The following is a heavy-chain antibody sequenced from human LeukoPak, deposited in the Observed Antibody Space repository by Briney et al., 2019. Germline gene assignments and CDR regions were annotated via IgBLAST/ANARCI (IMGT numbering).Heavy chain of an antibody. V-gene: IGHV4-38-2*02. CDR3: ARGRGGNSGDD. CDR2: IYYSGST. J-gene: IGHJ4*02. CDR1: GFSISSGYY. Sequence: SETLSLTCTVSGFSISSGYYWGWIRQPPGKGLEWIGIIYYSGSTYYNPSLRSRVTISVDTSKNQFSLKLNSVTAADTAVYYCARGRGGNSGDDWGQGTLVTVSS. D-gene: IGHD4-23*01.